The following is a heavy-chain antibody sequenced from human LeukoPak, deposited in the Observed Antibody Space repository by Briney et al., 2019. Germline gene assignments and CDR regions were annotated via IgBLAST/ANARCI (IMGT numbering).Heavy chain of an antibody. V-gene: IGHV3-74*01. J-gene: IGHJ4*02. CDR3: ARANYYDSSGYYLYYFDY. D-gene: IGHD3-22*01. CDR2: INSDGSST. CDR1: GFTFSSYW. Sequence: PGGSLRLSCAASGFTFSSYWMHWVRQAPGKGLVWVSRINSDGSSTSYADSVKGRFTISRDNAKNTLYLHMNSLRAEDTAVYYCARANYYDSSGYYLYYFDYWGQGTLVTVSS.